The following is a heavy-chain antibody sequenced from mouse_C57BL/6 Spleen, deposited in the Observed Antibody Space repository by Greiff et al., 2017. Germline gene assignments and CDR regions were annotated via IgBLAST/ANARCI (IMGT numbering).Heavy chain of an antibody. D-gene: IGHD1-1*01. J-gene: IGHJ2*01. V-gene: IGHV5-17*01. CDR1: GFTFSDYG. CDR2: ISSGSSTI. Sequence: DVMLVESGGGLVKPGGSLKLSCAASGFTFSDYGMHWVRQAPEKGLEWVAYISSGSSTIYYAATVKGRFTISRDNAKNTLFLQITSLRSEDTAMYYWARRGGVRYYFDYWGQGTTLTVSS. CDR3: ARRGGVRYYFDY.